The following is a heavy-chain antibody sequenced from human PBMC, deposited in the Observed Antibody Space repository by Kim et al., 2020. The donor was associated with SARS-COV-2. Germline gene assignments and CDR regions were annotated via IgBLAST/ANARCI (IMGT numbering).Heavy chain of an antibody. V-gene: IGHV3-9*01. CDR1: IFTCNENA. CDR2: IQCKGGEI. Sequence: GGSLRLSCAASIFTCNENAMHWVRQSPEKGLEWVSGIQCKGGEIDYADSVRGRFTISRDNAKNSLYLQMNSLRPEDTGLYYCGKDVEPGGLAVWGQGITVTVSS. CDR3: GKDVEPGGLAV. J-gene: IGHJ6*02.